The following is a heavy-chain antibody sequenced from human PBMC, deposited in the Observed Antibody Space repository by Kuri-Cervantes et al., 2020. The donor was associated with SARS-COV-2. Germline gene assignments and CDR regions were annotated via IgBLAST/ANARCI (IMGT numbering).Heavy chain of an antibody. V-gene: IGHV3-74*01. CDR3: ARGGYCSGGSCYSVYYYYYYGMDV. J-gene: IGHJ6*02. D-gene: IGHD2-15*01. CDR2: INSDGSST. CDR1: GFTFSSYW. Sequence: GESLKISCAASGFTFSSYWMHWVRQAPGKGLVWVSRINSDGSSTSYADSVKGRFTISRDNAKNTLYLQVNSLRAEDTAVYYCARGGYCSGGSCYSVYYYYYYGMDVWGQGTTVTVSS.